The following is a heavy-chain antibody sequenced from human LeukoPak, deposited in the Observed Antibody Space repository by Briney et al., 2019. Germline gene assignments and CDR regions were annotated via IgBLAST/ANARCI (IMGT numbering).Heavy chain of an antibody. D-gene: IGHD6-19*01. Sequence: PSETLSLTCTVSGCSISSSNYYWGWIRQPPGKGLEWIGNIYYSGSTYYNPSLKSRVTISVDTSKNHFSLKLSSVTAADTAVYYCARLVAVAGVFDYWGQGTLVTVSS. CDR1: GCSISSSNYY. CDR3: ARLVAVAGVFDY. CDR2: IYYSGST. V-gene: IGHV4-39*02. J-gene: IGHJ4*02.